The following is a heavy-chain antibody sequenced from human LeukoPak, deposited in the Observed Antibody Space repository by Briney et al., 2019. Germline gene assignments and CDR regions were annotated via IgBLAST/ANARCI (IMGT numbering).Heavy chain of an antibody. Sequence: GASVKVSCMASGYTFTSYDINWVRQATGQGLEWMGWMNPNCGNTGYAQKFQGRVTITRNTSISTAYMELSSLRSEDTAVYYCARGKSIFGVVRLSFYYYMDVWGKGTTVTVSS. CDR3: ARGKSIFGVVRLSFYYYMDV. J-gene: IGHJ6*03. D-gene: IGHD3-3*01. CDR1: GYTFTSYD. V-gene: IGHV1-8*03. CDR2: MNPNCGNT.